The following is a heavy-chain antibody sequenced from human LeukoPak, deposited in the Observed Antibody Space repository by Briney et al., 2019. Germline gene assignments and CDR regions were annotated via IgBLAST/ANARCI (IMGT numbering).Heavy chain of an antibody. V-gene: IGHV3-48*03. Sequence: GGPLRLFCAAPGFSFSSFDMNWVRQAPGKGLEWVSYISSSADTIYYADSVKGRFTISRDNAKNSLYLQMNSLRDEDTAVYYCVRRFASWGQGTLVTVSS. CDR1: GFSFSSFD. CDR2: ISSSADTI. CDR3: VRRFAS. J-gene: IGHJ4*02.